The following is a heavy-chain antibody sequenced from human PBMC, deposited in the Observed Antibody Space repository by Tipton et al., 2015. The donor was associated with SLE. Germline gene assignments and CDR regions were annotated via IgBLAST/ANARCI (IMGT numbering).Heavy chain of an antibody. Sequence: TLSLTCAISGDSVSSNSAAWNWIRQSPSRGLEWLGGTYYRSKWYNDYAVSVKSRITINPDTSKNQFSLQVNSVTPEDTAVSYCARLGPTGDLGDAFDIWGQGTMVTVSS. D-gene: IGHD7-27*01. CDR3: ARLGPTGDLGDAFDI. CDR2: TYYRSKWYN. V-gene: IGHV6-1*01. J-gene: IGHJ3*02. CDR1: GDSVSSNSAA.